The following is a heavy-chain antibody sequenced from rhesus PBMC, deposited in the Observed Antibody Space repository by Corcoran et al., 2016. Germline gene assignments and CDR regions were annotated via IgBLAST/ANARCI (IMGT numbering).Heavy chain of an antibody. D-gene: IGHD1-44*02. J-gene: IGHJ4*01. CDR2: IYGRGGTT. V-gene: IGHV4-160*01. CDR3: ARRGAYSGSYVFDY. CDR1: GCSTSSNY. Sequence: QVQLQESGPGLVKPSETLSLTCAVSGCSTSSNYLSWFRPPPGKGLGWIGRIYGRGGTTDYNPSLKGRVTMSTDTSKNQFSLKRSAGTAADTAGYYCARRGAYSGSYVFDYWGQGVLVTVSS.